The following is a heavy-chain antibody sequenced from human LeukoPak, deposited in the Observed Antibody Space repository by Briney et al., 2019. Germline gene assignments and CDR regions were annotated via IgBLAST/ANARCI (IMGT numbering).Heavy chain of an antibody. D-gene: IGHD6-19*01. CDR3: ARKTGYSSGWYNY. CDR1: GYSFTSYW. CDR2: IYPGDSDT. V-gene: IGHV5-51*01. Sequence: GESLKISCKGSGYSFTSYWIGWVRQMPGKGLEWMGIIYPGDSDTRYSPSFQGQVTTSADKSISTAYLQRSSLKASDTTMYYSARKTGYSSGWYNYWGQGTLVTVSS. J-gene: IGHJ4*02.